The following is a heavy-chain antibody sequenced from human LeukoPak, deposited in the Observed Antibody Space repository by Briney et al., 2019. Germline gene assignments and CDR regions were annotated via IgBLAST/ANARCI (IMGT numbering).Heavy chain of an antibody. CDR2: INPGGNKK. CDR1: GLMFNGYW. D-gene: IGHD6-13*01. Sequence: GGSLRLSCAASGLMFNGYWMHWFRQVPGKGPVWVSEINPGGNKKNYADSVWGRFTVSRDNAKDTVCLQMDRVSVGDTAVYYCARGTVGAPGFDYWGQGTLVSVSS. CDR3: ARGTVGAPGFDY. J-gene: IGHJ4*02. V-gene: IGHV3-74*01.